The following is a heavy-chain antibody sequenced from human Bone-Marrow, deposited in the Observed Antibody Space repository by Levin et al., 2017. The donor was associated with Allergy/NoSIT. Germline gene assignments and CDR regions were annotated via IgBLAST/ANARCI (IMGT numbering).Heavy chain of an antibody. D-gene: IGHD2-21*01. CDR1: GFTFGNYA. CDR2: ISGSGKST. CDR3: AKDLIAAVGTTGAFDV. V-gene: IGHV3-23*01. J-gene: IGHJ3*01. Sequence: GGSLRLSCAASGFTFGNYAMSWVRQAPGKGLVWLSAISGSGKSTYYADSVEGQFTISRDNSKNMLYLHMTSLTAEETALYYCAKDLIAAVGTTGAFDVWGQGTVVTVSS.